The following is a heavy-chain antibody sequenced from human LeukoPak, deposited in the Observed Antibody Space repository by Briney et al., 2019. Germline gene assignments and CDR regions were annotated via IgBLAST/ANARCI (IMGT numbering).Heavy chain of an antibody. V-gene: IGHV1-46*03. J-gene: IGHJ4*02. CDR2: INPSGGST. CDR3: ARDNFGYCSGGSCYVNLLGY. D-gene: IGHD2-15*01. Sequence: AASVKVSCKASGYTFTGYYMHWVRQAPGQGLEWMGIINPSGGSTSYAQKFQGRVTMTRDTSTSTVYMELSSLRSEDTAVYYCARDNFGYCSGGSCYVNLLGYWGQGTLVTVSS. CDR1: GYTFTGYY.